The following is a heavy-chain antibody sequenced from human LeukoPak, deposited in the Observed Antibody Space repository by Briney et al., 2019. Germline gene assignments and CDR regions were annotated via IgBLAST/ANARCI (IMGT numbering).Heavy chain of an antibody. CDR3: AKDWGNWAFWALWS. CDR2: ITGTGRTT. J-gene: IGHJ5*02. CDR1: GFTFSSET. Sequence: GGSLRLSCAASGFTFSSETMTWVRQAPGKGLEWVSAITGTGRTTYYADSVKGRFTISRDNSKSTLFLQMNSLRAEDTALYYCAKDWGNWAFWALWSWGQGTLVTVSS. V-gene: IGHV3-23*01. D-gene: IGHD1-1*01.